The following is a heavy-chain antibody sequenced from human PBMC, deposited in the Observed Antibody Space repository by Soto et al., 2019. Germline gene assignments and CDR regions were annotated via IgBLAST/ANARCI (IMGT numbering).Heavy chain of an antibody. CDR3: ARRGRYCSSTSCYDYYGMDV. D-gene: IGHD2-2*01. CDR1: GYSFTSYW. J-gene: IGHJ6*02. V-gene: IGHV5-10-1*01. Sequence: GESLKISCKGSGYSFTSYWISWVRQMPGKGLEWMGRIDPSDSYTNYSPSFQGHVTISADKSISTAYLQWSSLEASDTAMYYCARRGRYCSSTSCYDYYGMDVWGQGTTVTVSS. CDR2: IDPSDSYT.